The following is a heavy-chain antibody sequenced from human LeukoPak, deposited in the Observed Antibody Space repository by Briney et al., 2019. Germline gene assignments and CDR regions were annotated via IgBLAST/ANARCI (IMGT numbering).Heavy chain of an antibody. V-gene: IGHV1-46*01. J-gene: IGHJ6*03. CDR3: AREDIVVVPAAKVGMDV. D-gene: IGHD2-2*01. CDR1: GYTFTSYY. Sequence: ASVKVSCKASGYTFTSYYMHWVRQAPGQGLEWMGIINPSGGSTSYAQKFQGRVTMTRDMSTSTVYMELSSLRSEDTAVYYCAREDIVVVPAAKVGMDVWGKGTTVTVSS. CDR2: INPSGGST.